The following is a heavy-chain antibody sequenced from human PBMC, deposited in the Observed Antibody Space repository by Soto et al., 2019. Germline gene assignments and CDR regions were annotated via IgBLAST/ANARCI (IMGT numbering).Heavy chain of an antibody. J-gene: IGHJ4*02. Sequence: HGESLKISCKGSGYSFTNYWIGWVRQMPGKGLEWMGIIFPGDSDTRYSPSFQGQVTISADKSISTAYLQWSGLKASDTAMYYCARQTGVRGLDRFHYWGQGTQVTVSS. CDR2: IFPGDSDT. D-gene: IGHD3-10*02. CDR3: ARQTGVRGLDRFHY. V-gene: IGHV5-51*01. CDR1: GYSFTNYW.